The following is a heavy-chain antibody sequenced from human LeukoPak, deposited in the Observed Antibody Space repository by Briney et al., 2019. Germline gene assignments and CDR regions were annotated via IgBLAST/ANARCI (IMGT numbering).Heavy chain of an antibody. V-gene: IGHV3-21*01. J-gene: IGHJ4*02. D-gene: IGHD1-26*01. CDR3: AREDGSGSYPYYFDY. Sequence: GGSLRLSCAASGFTFSSYSMNWVRQAPGKGLEWVSSISSSSSYIYYADSVKGRFTISRDNAKNSLYLQMNSLRAEDTAVYYCAREDGSGSYPYYFDYWGQGTLVTVSS. CDR1: GFTFSSYS. CDR2: ISSSSSYI.